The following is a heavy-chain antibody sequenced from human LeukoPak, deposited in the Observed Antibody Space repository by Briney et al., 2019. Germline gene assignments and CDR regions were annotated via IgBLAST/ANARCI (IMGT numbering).Heavy chain of an antibody. D-gene: IGHD6-13*01. Sequence: GGSLRLSCAASGFTLSSYWMSWVRQAPGKGLEWVANIKYDGSEKNYVDSVKGRFAISRDNARNSLYLQMNSLRAEDTAVYYCARDIEAAGLFLDYWGRGTLVTVSS. CDR3: ARDIEAAGLFLDY. CDR1: GFTLSSYW. J-gene: IGHJ4*02. CDR2: IKYDGSEK. V-gene: IGHV3-7*01.